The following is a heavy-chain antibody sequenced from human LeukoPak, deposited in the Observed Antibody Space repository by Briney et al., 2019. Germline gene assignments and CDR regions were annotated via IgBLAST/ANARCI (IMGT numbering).Heavy chain of an antibody. Sequence: GGSLRLSCEASGFTFSDYYMSWIRQAPGKGLEWVSSISDSSSNYIYYADSVRGRFTLSRDNAKKILYLQMNSLRAEDTAVYYCARDRTNLLAGYYFYWGQGTLVTVSS. CDR3: ARDRTNLLAGYYFY. V-gene: IGHV3-11*05. J-gene: IGHJ4*02. D-gene: IGHD3-9*01. CDR2: ISDSSSNYI. CDR1: GFTFSDYY.